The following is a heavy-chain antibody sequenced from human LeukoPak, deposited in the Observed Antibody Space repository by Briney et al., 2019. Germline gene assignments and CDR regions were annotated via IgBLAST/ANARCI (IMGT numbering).Heavy chain of an antibody. Sequence: SGGSLRLSCAASGFTFSGSAMSWVRQAPGEGLEWVSLISYSGANSYYTDSVRGRFTISRDNSKNTLYLQMNSLRAEDTAVYYCASPYCSSTSCHPWGQGTLVTVSS. CDR3: ASPYCSSTSCHP. V-gene: IGHV3-23*01. J-gene: IGHJ5*02. CDR1: GFTFSGSA. D-gene: IGHD2-2*01. CDR2: ISYSGANS.